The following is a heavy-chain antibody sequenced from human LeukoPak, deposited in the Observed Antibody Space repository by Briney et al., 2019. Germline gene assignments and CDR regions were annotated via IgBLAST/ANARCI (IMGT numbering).Heavy chain of an antibody. V-gene: IGHV1-2*02. J-gene: IGHJ4*02. D-gene: IGHD2-2*02. CDR1: GYTFTGYY. CDR3: ASTFGYCSSTSCYTGGYYFDY. Sequence: ASVKVSCKASGYTFTGYYMHWVRQAPGQGREWMGWINPNSGGTNCAQKFQVRVTMTRDTSISTAYMELSRLRSDDTAVYYWASTFGYCSSTSCYTGGYYFDYCGQGTLVTVSS. CDR2: INPNSGGT.